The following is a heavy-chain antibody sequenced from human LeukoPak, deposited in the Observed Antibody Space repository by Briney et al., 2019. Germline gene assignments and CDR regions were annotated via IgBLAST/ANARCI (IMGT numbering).Heavy chain of an antibody. CDR1: GFSFSSYS. CDR2: ISTSSSTI. D-gene: IGHD3-22*01. CDR3: ARDYYDSSGYYRGDY. Sequence: GGSLRLSCAASGFSFSSYSMNWVRQAPGKGLEWVSYISTSSSTIYYADSVKGRFTISRDNAKNLLFLQMNSLRAEDTAVYYCARDYYDSSGYYRGDYWGQGTLVTVSS. V-gene: IGHV3-48*04. J-gene: IGHJ4*02.